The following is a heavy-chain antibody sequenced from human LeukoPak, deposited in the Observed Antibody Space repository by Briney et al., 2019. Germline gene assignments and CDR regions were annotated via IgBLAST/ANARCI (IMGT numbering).Heavy chain of an antibody. J-gene: IGHJ4*02. V-gene: IGHV4-30-4*01. CDR1: GGSISSGDCY. D-gene: IGHD3-10*01. CDR3: ARGGYYGSGSYYKTGGYFDY. Sequence: PSETLSLTCTVSGGSISSGDCYWSWIRQPPGKGLEWIGYIYYSGSTYYNPSLKSRVTISVDTSKNQFSLKLSSVTAADTAVYYCARGGYYGSGSYYKTGGYFDYWGQGTLVTVSS. CDR2: IYYSGST.